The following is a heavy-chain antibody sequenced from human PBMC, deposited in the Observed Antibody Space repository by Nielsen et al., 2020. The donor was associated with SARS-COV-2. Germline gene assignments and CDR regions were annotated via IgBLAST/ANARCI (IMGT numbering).Heavy chain of an antibody. CDR2: ISWNSGSI. J-gene: IGHJ3*02. Sequence: GGSLRLSCAASGFTFDDYAMHWVRQAPGKGLEWVSGISWNSGSIGYADSVKGRFTISRDNAKNSLYLQMNSLRAEDTAVYYCARDRRRRDAFDIWGQGTMVTVSS. V-gene: IGHV3-9*01. CDR1: GFTFDDYA. D-gene: IGHD6-25*01. CDR3: ARDRRRRDAFDI.